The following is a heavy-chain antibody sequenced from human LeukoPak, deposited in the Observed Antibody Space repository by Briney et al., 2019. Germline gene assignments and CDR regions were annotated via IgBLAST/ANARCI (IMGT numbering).Heavy chain of an antibody. CDR3: AREGDSTSSHHYYYYGMDV. Sequence: SETLSLTCAVYGGSFSGYYWSWIRQPPGKGLEWIGEINHSGSTNYNPSLKSRVTISVDTSKNQFSLKLSSVTAADTAVYYCAREGDSTSSHHYYYYGMDVWGQGTTVTVSS. CDR2: INHSGST. V-gene: IGHV4-34*01. J-gene: IGHJ6*02. CDR1: GGSFSGYY. D-gene: IGHD2-2*01.